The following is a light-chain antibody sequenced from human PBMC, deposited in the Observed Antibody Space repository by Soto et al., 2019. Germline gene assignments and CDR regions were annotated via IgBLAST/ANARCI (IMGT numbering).Light chain of an antibody. CDR1: QSINNK. CDR2: GAS. V-gene: IGKV3-15*01. J-gene: IGKJ5*01. CDR3: QQYNNWPPIT. Sequence: TLCVSSWAKDSPSYKASQSINNKVAWYQQKPGQAPRLLIYGASTRATGISARFSGSGSGTEFTLTISSLQSEDFAVYYCQQYNNWPPITFGQGTRLEI.